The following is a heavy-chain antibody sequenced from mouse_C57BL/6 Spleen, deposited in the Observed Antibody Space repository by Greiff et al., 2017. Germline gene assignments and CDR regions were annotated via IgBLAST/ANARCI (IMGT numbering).Heavy chain of an antibody. CDR3: ARHEGGSSPFDY. CDR1: GFTFSSYG. J-gene: IGHJ2*01. CDR2: ISSGGSYT. D-gene: IGHD1-1*01. Sequence: EVMLVESGGDLVKPGGSLKLSCAASGFTFSSYGMSWVRQTPDKRLEWVATISSGGSYTYYPDSVKGRFTISRDNAKNTLYLQMSSLKSEDTAMYYCARHEGGSSPFDYWGQGTTLTVSS. V-gene: IGHV5-6*01.